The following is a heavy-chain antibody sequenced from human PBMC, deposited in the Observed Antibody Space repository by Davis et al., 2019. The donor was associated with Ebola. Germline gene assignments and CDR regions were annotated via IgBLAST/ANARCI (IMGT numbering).Heavy chain of an antibody. CDR2: IVVGSGNT. D-gene: IGHD3-10*01. CDR3: PAGSRSPGDY. CDR1: GFSFTSSA. J-gene: IGHJ4*02. V-gene: IGHV1-58*01. Sequence: SVKVSCKASGFSFTSSAVQWVRQARGQRLEWLGWIVVGSGNTNYAQKFQERVTITRDMSTSTAYMELSSMRSEDTAGYYCPAGSRSPGDYWGQGTLVTVSS.